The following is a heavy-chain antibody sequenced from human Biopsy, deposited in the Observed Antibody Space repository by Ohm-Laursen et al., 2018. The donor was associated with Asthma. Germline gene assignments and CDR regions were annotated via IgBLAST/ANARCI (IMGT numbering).Heavy chain of an antibody. D-gene: IGHD3-3*01. CDR3: ASQSSGPDFWSGYYYFDY. Sequence: SLRLSCAASGFTFSSYAMHWVRQAPGKGLEWVAVISYDGSNKYYADSVKGRFTISRDNSKNTLYLQMNSLRAEDTAVYYCASQSSGPDFWSGYYYFDYWGQGTLITVSS. J-gene: IGHJ4*02. CDR2: ISYDGSNK. V-gene: IGHV3-30-3*01. CDR1: GFTFSSYA.